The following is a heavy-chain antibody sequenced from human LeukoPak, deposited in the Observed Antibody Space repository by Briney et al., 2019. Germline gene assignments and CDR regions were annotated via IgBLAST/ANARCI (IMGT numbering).Heavy chain of an antibody. V-gene: IGHV4-34*01. J-gene: IGHJ4*02. CDR1: GGSFSGCY. Sequence: PSETLSLTCAVYGGSFSGCYWSWIRQPPGKGLEWIGEINHSGSTNYNPSLKSRVTISVDTSKNQFSLKLSSVTAADTAVYYCASTYDSGVVYSYWGQGTLVTVSS. D-gene: IGHD3-22*01. CDR2: INHSGST. CDR3: ASTYDSGVVYSY.